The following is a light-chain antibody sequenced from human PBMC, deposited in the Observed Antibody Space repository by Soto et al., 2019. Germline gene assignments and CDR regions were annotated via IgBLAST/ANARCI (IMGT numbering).Light chain of an antibody. V-gene: IGKV1-39*01. CDR3: QQSYTTPNT. CDR2: AAS. Sequence: EIQMSQSPCFLSASVGGRVPITCRASQTLSSHLNWYQPKTGTAPHLLVYAASSLHRGVPSRVTGRGSGTAFSPAISSLQPEDFSTYFCQQSYTTPNTFGQGTRLEI. CDR1: QTLSSH. J-gene: IGKJ5*01.